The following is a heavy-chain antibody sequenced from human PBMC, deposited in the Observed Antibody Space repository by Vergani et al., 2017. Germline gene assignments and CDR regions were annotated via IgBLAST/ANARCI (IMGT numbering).Heavy chain of an antibody. CDR2: IYSGGST. V-gene: IGHV3-66*02. D-gene: IGHD6-6*01. CDR1: GFTVSSNY. Sequence: EVQLVESGGGLVQPGGSLRLSCAASGFTVSSNYMSWVRQAPGKGLEWVSVIYSGGSTYYADSVKGRFTISRDNSKNTLYLQMNSLSAEDTAVYYCAREDICSSSSGCFDYWGQGTLVTVSS. CDR3: AREDICSSSSGCFDY. J-gene: IGHJ4*02.